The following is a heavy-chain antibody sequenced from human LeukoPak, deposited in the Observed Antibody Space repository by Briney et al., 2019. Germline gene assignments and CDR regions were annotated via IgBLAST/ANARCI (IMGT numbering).Heavy chain of an antibody. J-gene: IGHJ4*02. Sequence: PSKTLSLTCTVSGGSISSGGYYWSWIRQHPGKGLEWIGYIYYSGSTYYNPSLKSRVTISVDTSKNQFSLKLSSVTAADTAVYYCARDKYEGNQPLFLDYWGQGTLVTVSS. V-gene: IGHV4-31*03. CDR3: ARDKYEGNQPLFLDY. CDR1: GGSISSGGYY. D-gene: IGHD1-14*01. CDR2: IYYSGST.